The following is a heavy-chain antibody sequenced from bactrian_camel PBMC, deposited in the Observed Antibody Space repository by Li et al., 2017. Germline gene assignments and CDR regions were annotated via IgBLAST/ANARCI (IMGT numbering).Heavy chain of an antibody. V-gene: IGHV3S55*01. CDR3: AARQGLFSLSVLVSECPDGTFGY. CDR2: RDSDGTT. CDR1: GLPDGTWC. Sequence: QVQLVESGGRSVQTGGSLLLSCAISGLPDGTWCMGWFRQAPGNEREGVAVRDSDGTTTYADSVKGRFTISRGNPKNTATLQMNSLKPEDTAVYYCAARQGLFSLSVLVSECPDGTFGYWGQGTQVTV. D-gene: IGHD2*01. J-gene: IGHJ6*01.